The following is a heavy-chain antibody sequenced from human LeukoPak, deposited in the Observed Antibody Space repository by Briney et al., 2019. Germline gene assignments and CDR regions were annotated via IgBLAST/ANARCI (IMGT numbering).Heavy chain of an antibody. CDR3: AELGITMIGGV. D-gene: IGHD3-10*02. J-gene: IGHJ6*04. V-gene: IGHV3-11*04. CDR1: RFTVSNNY. Sequence: GWALTLSCAASRFTVSNNYMSWVRQAPGKGLDWVSYISSSGSTIYYADSVKGRFTISRENAKNSVYLQMNSRRAEDTAVYYCAELGITMIGGVWGKGTTVTISS. CDR2: ISSSGSTI.